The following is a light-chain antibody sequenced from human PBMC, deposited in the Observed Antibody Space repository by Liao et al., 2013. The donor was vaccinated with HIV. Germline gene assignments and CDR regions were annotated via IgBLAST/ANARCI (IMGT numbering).Light chain of an antibody. J-gene: IGLJ2*01. CDR2: YDT. CDR3: QVWDNSVDRVV. V-gene: IGLV3-21*04. CDR1: KIGIQS. Sequence: SYVLTQPPSVSVAPGKTASITCGGNKIGIQSVHWYRQKPGRAPVLVIEYDTVRPSGIPDRFSASDSGATATLTIRRVEVGDEADYYCQVWDNSVDRVVFGGGTKLTVL.